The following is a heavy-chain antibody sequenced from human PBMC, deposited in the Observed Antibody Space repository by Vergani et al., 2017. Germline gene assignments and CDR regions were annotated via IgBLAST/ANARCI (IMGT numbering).Heavy chain of an antibody. CDR2: IRYEGRKK. V-gene: IGHV3-30*02. CDR1: GSTFSTYG. D-gene: IGHD2-15*01. Sequence: QVKLVGSGGGVVRLGGSLRLSCSASGSTFSTYGMHWVRQAPGKGLEWVAFIRYEGRKKYYADSVKGRFTISRDNSKNTRYLQMNSLRAEDTAVYYCAKAPRGGSTGYFDYWGQGTLVTVSS. CDR3: AKAPRGGSTGYFDY. J-gene: IGHJ4*02.